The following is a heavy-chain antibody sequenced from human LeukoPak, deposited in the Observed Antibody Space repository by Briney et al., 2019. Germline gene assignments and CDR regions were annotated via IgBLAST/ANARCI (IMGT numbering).Heavy chain of an antibody. CDR3: ARHARRYDRSPFDY. Sequence: SETLSLTCTVSGGSISPYYWSWIRQPPGKGLESIGYMFYTGSTNYNPSLRSRVTMSVDTSKNQFSLKLTSVTAADTAVYYCARHARRYDRSPFDYWGQGTLVTLSS. D-gene: IGHD2-2*01. CDR2: MFYTGST. V-gene: IGHV4-59*08. J-gene: IGHJ4*02. CDR1: GGSISPYY.